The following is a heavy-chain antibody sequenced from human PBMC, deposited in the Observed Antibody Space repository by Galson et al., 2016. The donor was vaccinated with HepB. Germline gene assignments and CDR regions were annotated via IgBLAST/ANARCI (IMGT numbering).Heavy chain of an antibody. CDR3: ARGHLVVPLSFYFDY. CDR1: GDSASSKSAA. V-gene: IGHV6-1*01. D-gene: IGHD2-15*01. J-gene: IGHJ4*02. CDR2: TYHTSNWYS. Sequence: CAISGDSASSKSAAWNWIRHSPSRGLEWLGRTYHTSNWYSDYAVSVKSRITINPDTSKNQCSLQLNSVTPEDTAVYYCARGHLVVPLSFYFDYWGQGSLVTVAS.